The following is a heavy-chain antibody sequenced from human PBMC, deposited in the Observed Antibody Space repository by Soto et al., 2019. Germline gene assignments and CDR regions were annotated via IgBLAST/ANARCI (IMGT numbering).Heavy chain of an antibody. D-gene: IGHD2-15*01. CDR3: ARDGMSGSTYGFDI. J-gene: IGHJ3*02. V-gene: IGHV3-13*01. CDR1: GFSLINHN. CDR2: DNPSHDT. Sequence: EVQLVESGGGLVQPGGSLRLSCAAYGFSLINHNMHWVRQTAGKGLEWVSFDNPSHDTFYFGTVKGRFTISRDNARNSLYLQMSILRVEDTAVYYCARDGMSGSTYGFDIWGQGTLVTVSS.